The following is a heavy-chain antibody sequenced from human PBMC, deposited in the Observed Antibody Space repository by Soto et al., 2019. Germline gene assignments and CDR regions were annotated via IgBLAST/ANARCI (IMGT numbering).Heavy chain of an antibody. V-gene: IGHV1-18*04. CDR3: ARDFPLYYGSGSQRNYFDY. CDR1: GYTFTSYG. CDR2: ISAYNGNT. Sequence: VASVKVSCKASGYTFTSYGISCVRQAPGQVLEWMGWISAYNGNTNYAQKLQGRVTMTTDTSTSTAYMELRSLRSDDTAVYYCARDFPLYYGSGSQRNYFDYWGQGTLVTVSS. D-gene: IGHD3-10*01. J-gene: IGHJ4*02.